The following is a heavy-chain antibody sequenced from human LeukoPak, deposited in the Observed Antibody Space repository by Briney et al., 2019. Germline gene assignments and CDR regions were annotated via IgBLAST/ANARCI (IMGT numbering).Heavy chain of an antibody. D-gene: IGHD3-22*01. CDR1: GGSISSNA. CDR3: ARGYYDNRGDAFDI. CDR2: IYYSGST. V-gene: IGHV4-59*01. Sequence: SETLSLTCTVSGGSISSNAWSWIRQPPGKGLEWIGYIYYSGSTNYNPSLKSRVTMSIDTSKKQFSLNMRSMTAADTAVYYCARGYYDNRGDAFDIWGQGTMVTVSS. J-gene: IGHJ3*02.